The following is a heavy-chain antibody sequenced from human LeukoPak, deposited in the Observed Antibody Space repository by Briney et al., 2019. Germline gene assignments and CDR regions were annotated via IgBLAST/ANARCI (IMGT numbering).Heavy chain of an antibody. CDR3: ARGSSEIFDAFDI. CDR2: IIPIFGTA. CDR1: GGTFSSYA. D-gene: IGHD6-25*01. J-gene: IGHJ3*02. Sequence: ASVKVSCKASGGTFSSYAISWVRQAPGQGLEWMGGIIPIFGTANYAQKFQGRVTITADESTSTAYMELSSLRSEDTAVYYCARGSSEIFDAFDIWGQGTMVTVSS. V-gene: IGHV1-69*13.